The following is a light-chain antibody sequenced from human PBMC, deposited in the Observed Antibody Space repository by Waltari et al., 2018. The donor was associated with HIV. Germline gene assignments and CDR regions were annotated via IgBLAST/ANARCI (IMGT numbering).Light chain of an antibody. Sequence: QSALTQPASVSASPGQSITISCTGSSDDVGGYSYVSWYQQFPGKAPMLLISEDTDRASAISLRFSGSKSANTASLTISGLRPEDEAEYFCASFSSTFTYVFGTGTKVTVL. CDR1: SDDVGGYSY. J-gene: IGLJ1*01. CDR3: ASFSSTFTYV. V-gene: IGLV2-14*01. CDR2: EDT.